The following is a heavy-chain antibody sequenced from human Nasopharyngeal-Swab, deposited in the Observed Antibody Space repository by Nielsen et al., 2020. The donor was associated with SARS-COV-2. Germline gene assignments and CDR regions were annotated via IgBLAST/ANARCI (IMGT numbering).Heavy chain of an antibody. CDR3: ARSTSSGSYYSWHYYGMDV. D-gene: IGHD3-10*01. J-gene: IGHJ6*02. V-gene: IGHV4-34*01. CDR1: GGSFSGYY. Sequence: SETLSLTCAVYGGSFSGYYWSWIRQPPGKGLEWIGEINHSGSANYKPSLKSRVTISVDTSKNQFSLKLTSVTAADTAVYYCARSTSSGSYYSWHYYGMDVWGQGTTVTVSS. CDR2: INHSGSA.